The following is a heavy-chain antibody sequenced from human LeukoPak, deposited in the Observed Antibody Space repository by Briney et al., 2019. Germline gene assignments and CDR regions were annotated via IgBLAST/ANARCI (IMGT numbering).Heavy chain of an antibody. D-gene: IGHD5-24*01. Sequence: ASVKVSCKASGYTFTSYGISWVRQAPGQGLEWMGWISAYNGNTNYAQKLQGRVTMTTDTSTSTAYMELRSLRSDDTAVYYCARAPSRDGHNFYFDYWGQGTLVTVSS. CDR2: ISAYNGNT. V-gene: IGHV1-18*01. CDR3: ARAPSRDGHNFYFDY. J-gene: IGHJ4*02. CDR1: GYTFTSYG.